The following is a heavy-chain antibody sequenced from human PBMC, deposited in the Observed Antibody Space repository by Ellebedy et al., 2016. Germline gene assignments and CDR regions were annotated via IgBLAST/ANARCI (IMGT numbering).Heavy chain of an antibody. J-gene: IGHJ4*02. V-gene: IGHV4-61*02. D-gene: IGHD5-24*01. CDR2: ISTSGNA. CDR3: ATLTIPGGSDS. Sequence: LRLXXIVSGDSITTGAYYWSWIRQPAGKGLEWIGRISTSGNAIYNPSLKGRVTMSVDTSKNHFSLDLTSVTAADTAVYYCATLTIPGGSDSWGQGTLVTVSS. CDR1: GDSITTGAYY.